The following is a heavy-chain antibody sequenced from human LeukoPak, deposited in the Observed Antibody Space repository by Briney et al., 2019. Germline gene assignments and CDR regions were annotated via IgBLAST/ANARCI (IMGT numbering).Heavy chain of an antibody. CDR3: ARGDTYYYDSSGYSKLDY. Sequence: SETLSLTCTVSGASISSGDDYWSWIRQPPGKGLEWIGYIYYSGSTYYNPSLRSRVTMSVDTSKNQFSLKLSSVTAADTAVYYCARGDTYYYDSSGYSKLDYWGQGTLVTVSS. J-gene: IGHJ4*02. CDR2: IYYSGST. CDR1: GASISSGDDY. D-gene: IGHD3-22*01. V-gene: IGHV4-30-4*01.